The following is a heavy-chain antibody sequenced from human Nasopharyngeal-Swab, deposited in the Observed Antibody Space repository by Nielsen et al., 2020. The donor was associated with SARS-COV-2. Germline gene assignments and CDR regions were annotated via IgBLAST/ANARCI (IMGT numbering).Heavy chain of an antibody. J-gene: IGHJ4*02. Sequence: GESLKISCAASGFTFSDYYMSWIRQAPGEGLEWVSYISSSGSTIYYADSVKGRFTISRDNAKNSLYLQMNSLRAEDTAVYYCASPVYYDSSGYQHYFDYWGQGTLVTVSS. CDR1: GFTFSDYY. CDR2: ISSSGSTI. D-gene: IGHD3-22*01. V-gene: IGHV3-11*04. CDR3: ASPVYYDSSGYQHYFDY.